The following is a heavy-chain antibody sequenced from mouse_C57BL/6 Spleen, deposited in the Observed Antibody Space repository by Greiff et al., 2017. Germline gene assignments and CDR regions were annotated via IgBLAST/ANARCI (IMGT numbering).Heavy chain of an antibody. J-gene: IGHJ2*01. CDR1: GYTFTSYG. V-gene: IGHV1-81*01. Sequence: QVQLKESGAELARPGASVKLSCKASGYTFTSYGISWVKQRTGQGLEWIGEIYPRSGNTYYNEKFKGKATLTADKSTSKAYMELRSLTSEDSAVYFCARHKYYFDYWGQGTTLTVSS. CDR2: IYPRSGNT. CDR3: ARHKYYFDY.